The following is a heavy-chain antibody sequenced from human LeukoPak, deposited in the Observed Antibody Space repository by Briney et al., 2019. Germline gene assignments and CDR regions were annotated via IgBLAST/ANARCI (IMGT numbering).Heavy chain of an antibody. J-gene: IGHJ4*02. D-gene: IGHD2-15*01. V-gene: IGHV3-53*01. Sequence: GGSLRLSCAASGFTVITNDMTWVRQAPGKGLEWVSVLYSDGNTKYADSVQGRFTISRDNSKNTLYLEMNSLSPDDTAVYYCANLRGRGAYACSGSGCYSYWGQGTLVTVSP. CDR2: LYSDGNT. CDR1: GFTVITND. CDR3: ANLRGRGAYACSGSGCYSY.